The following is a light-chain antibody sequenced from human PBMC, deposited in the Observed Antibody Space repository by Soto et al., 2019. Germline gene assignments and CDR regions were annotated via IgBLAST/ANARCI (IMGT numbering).Light chain of an antibody. J-gene: IGKJ1*01. CDR3: QHRSNSPPPWT. V-gene: IGKV3-11*01. CDR2: DAS. CDR1: QRIGTY. Sequence: EIVLTQSPATLPLSPGDRATLSCRASQRIGTYLAWYQQRAGQAPRLLIYDASNRATGIPPRFSGSGSGTDFTLTISSLEPEDFAVYFCQHRSNSPPPWTFGQGTKVEIK.